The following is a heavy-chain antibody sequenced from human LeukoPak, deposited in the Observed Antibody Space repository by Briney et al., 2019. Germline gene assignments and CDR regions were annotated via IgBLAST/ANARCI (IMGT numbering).Heavy chain of an antibody. CDR2: IIPILGIA. CDR3: ARDMDPTRHYYYGMDV. Sequence: GSSVKVSCKASGGTFSSYAISWVRQAPGQGLEWVGRIIPILGIANYAQKFQGRVTITADKSTSTAYMELSSLRSEDTAVYYCARDMDPTRHYYYGMDVWGQGTTVTVSS. J-gene: IGHJ6*02. D-gene: IGHD2-15*01. CDR1: GGTFSSYA. V-gene: IGHV1-69*04.